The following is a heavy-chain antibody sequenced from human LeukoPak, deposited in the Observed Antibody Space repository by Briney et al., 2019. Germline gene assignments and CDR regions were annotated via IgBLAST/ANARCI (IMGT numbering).Heavy chain of an antibody. CDR1: GYSFTSYW. V-gene: IGHV5-51*01. Sequence: GESLKISCKGSGYSFTSYWIGWVRQMPGKGLEWIGIIDPHDSDTRYNPSFQGQVSISADKSSSTAYLQWSSLKASDTAMYYCARGIAVTPLNWLAPWGRGTLVTVSS. D-gene: IGHD6-19*01. CDR2: IDPHDSDT. J-gene: IGHJ5*02. CDR3: ARGIAVTPLNWLAP.